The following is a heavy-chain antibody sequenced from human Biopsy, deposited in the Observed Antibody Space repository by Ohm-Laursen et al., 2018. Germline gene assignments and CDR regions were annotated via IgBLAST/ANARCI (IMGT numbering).Heavy chain of an antibody. Sequence: TLSLTCAVYGGTYSGYYWSWIRQPPGKGLEGIGEDHHDGRAKYNPSLKSRVTISGDMSKKQFSLKLSGVTAADTAVYYCARFIVPSLHCSNGVCPIRWFDPWGQGTLVTVFS. J-gene: IGHJ5*02. CDR2: DHHDGRA. CDR1: GGTYSGYY. V-gene: IGHV4-34*01. D-gene: IGHD2-2*01. CDR3: ARFIVPSLHCSNGVCPIRWFDP.